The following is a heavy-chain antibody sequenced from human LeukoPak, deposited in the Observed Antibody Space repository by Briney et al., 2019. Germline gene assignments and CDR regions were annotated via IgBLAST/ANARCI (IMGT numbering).Heavy chain of an antibody. J-gene: IGHJ4*02. D-gene: IGHD3-22*01. V-gene: IGHV3-7*01. CDR1: GFTFSSYL. Sequence: GGSLRLSCAASGFTFSSYLMSWVRQAPGKGLEWVANIKQDGSEKYYVDSVKGRFTISRDNAKNSLYLQMNSLRAEDTAVYYCARDSLTYYYDSSGPTDYWGQGNLVTVSS. CDR2: IKQDGSEK. CDR3: ARDSLTYYYDSSGPTDY.